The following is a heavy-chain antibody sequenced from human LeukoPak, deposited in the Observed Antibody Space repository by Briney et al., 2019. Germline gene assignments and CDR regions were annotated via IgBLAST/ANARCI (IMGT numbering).Heavy chain of an antibody. D-gene: IGHD3-10*01. J-gene: IGHJ4*02. CDR3: ARHQGGAYYYGSGSYFGY. CDR1: GYSFTNYW. Sequence: GDSLKISCEASGYSFTNYWIGWVRQMPGKGLEWMGTIYPGDSDTRYSPSFQGQVTISADKSISTAYLQWSSLKASDTAMYYCARHQGGAYYYGSGSYFGYWGQGTLVTVSS. CDR2: IYPGDSDT. V-gene: IGHV5-51*01.